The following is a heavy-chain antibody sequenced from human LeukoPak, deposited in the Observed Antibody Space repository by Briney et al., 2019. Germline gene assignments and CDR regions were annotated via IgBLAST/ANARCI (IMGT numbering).Heavy chain of an antibody. V-gene: IGHV1-46*01. CDR1: GCTFTSYY. Sequence: ASVKVSCKASGCTFTSYYMHWVRQAPGQGLEWMGIIDPSGGSTSYAQKFQGRVTMTRDMSTSTVYMELSSLRSEDTAVYYCARVGVVEARTLGYWGQGTLVTVSS. CDR2: IDPSGGST. J-gene: IGHJ4*02. D-gene: IGHD3-22*01. CDR3: ARVGVVEARTLGY.